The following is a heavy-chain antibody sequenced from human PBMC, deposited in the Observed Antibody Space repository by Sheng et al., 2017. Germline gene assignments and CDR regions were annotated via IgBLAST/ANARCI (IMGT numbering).Heavy chain of an antibody. V-gene: IGHV3-74*01. Sequence: EVQLVETGGGLVQPGGSLRLSCAVSGFTFSTYWMSWVRQAPGKGLVWVSRIHTDGSATTYADSVKGRFTISRDNAKNTLYLQMNSLRADDTAVYYCARGRVGYGMDVWGQGDHGSPSP. CDR1: GFTFSTYW. J-gene: IGHJ6*02. CDR2: IHTDGSAT. CDR3: ARGRVGYGMDV.